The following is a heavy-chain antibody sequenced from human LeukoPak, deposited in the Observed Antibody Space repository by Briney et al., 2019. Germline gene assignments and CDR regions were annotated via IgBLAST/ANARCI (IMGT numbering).Heavy chain of an antibody. CDR3: ARAVYRSGGYYFDY. CDR2: ISYDGSDK. V-gene: IGHV3-30*04. D-gene: IGHD6-19*01. CDR1: GFTFSSYE. J-gene: IGHJ4*02. Sequence: GGSLRLSCAASGFTFSSYEMNWVRQAPGKGLEWVAVISYDGSDKNYADSVKGRFTISRDNSKNTLYLQMNSLRADDTAVYYCARAVYRSGGYYFDYWGQGTLVIVSS.